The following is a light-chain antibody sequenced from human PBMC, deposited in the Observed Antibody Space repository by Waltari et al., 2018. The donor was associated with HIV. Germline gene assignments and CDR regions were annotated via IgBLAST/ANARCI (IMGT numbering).Light chain of an antibody. J-gene: IGLJ1*01. CDR2: DVS. CDR1: SSDVGGYKY. V-gene: IGLV2-11*01. CDR3: CSYAGSYNYV. Sequence: QSALTQPRSVSGSPGPSVTISCPGTSSDVGGYKYVSWYQQHPGKAPKLMIYDVSKRPSGVPDRFSGSKSGNTASLTISGLQAEDEADYYCCSYAGSYNYVFGTGTKVTVL.